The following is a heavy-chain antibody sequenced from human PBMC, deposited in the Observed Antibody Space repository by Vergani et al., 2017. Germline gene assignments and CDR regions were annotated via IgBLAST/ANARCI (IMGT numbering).Heavy chain of an antibody. V-gene: IGHV1-2*02. Sequence: QVQLVQSGAEVKKPGASVKVSCKASGYTFTGYYMHWVRQAPGQGLEWMGWINPNSGNTNYAQKLQGRVTMTTDTSTSTAYMELRSLRSDDTAVYYCARTPRRGYSYGPSGYWGQGTLVTVSS. CDR3: ARTPRRGYSYGPSGY. CDR1: GYTFTGYY. CDR2: INPNSGNT. D-gene: IGHD5-18*01. J-gene: IGHJ4*02.